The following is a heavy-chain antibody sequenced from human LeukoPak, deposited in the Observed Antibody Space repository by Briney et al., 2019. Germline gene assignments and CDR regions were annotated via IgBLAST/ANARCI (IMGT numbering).Heavy chain of an antibody. V-gene: IGHV3-48*02. CDR3: ARSFGYYYDSSGQFDY. CDR2: ISSSSSTI. CDR1: GFTFSSYS. J-gene: IGHJ4*02. D-gene: IGHD3-22*01. Sequence: GGSLRLSCAASGFTFSSYSMNWVRQAPGKGVEWVSYISSSSSTIYYPDSVKGRFTISRDNAKNSLYLQMNSLRDEDTAVYYCARSFGYYYDSSGQFDYWGQGTLVTVSS.